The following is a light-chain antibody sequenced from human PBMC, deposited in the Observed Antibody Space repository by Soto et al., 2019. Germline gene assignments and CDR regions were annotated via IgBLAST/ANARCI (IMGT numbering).Light chain of an antibody. J-gene: IGKJ1*01. CDR1: QSVLYSSNNQNY. Sequence: DILITQSPDSLAVSLGERATINCKSSQSVLYSSNNQNYLAWYQQKPGQPPKLLIYWASTRESGVPDRFSGSGSGTDFTLTISSLQAEDVAVYYCQQYYSTPLTFGQGTKVDIK. V-gene: IGKV4-1*01. CDR2: WAS. CDR3: QQYYSTPLT.